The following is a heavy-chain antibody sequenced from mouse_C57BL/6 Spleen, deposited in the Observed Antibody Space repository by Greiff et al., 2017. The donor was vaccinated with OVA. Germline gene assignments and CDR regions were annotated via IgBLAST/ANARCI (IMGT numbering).Heavy chain of an antibody. CDR1: GYTFTSYW. V-gene: IGHV1-64*01. D-gene: IGHD1-1*01. J-gene: IGHJ2*01. CDR2: IHPNSGST. CDR3: AKEDSSYVGDCDY. Sequence: VQLQQPGAELVKPGASVKLSCTASGYTFTSYWMHWVQQRPGQGLAWIGMIHPNSGSTNYTEKFKSKATLTVDNSSRPAYMQHSSLTSEDSAVYYCAKEDSSYVGDCDYWGQGTTLT.